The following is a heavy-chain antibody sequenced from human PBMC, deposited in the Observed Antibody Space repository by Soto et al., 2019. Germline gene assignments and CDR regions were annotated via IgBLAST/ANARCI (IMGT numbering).Heavy chain of an antibody. J-gene: IGHJ5*02. V-gene: IGHV3-74*01. Sequence: GGSLRLSCAASGFTFSSYWMHWVRQAPGKGLVWVSRINSDGSSTSYADSVKGRFTISRDNAKNTLYLQMNSLRAEDTAVYYCATNTPMVSLNNWFDPWGQGTLVTVSS. CDR1: GFTFSSYW. CDR3: ATNTPMVSLNNWFDP. CDR2: INSDGSST. D-gene: IGHD5-18*01.